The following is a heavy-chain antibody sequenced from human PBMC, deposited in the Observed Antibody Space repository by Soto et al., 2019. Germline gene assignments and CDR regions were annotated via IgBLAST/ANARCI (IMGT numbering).Heavy chain of an antibody. CDR3: ASLLRYFDWPWAIDY. D-gene: IGHD3-9*01. CDR1: GFSLSTSGVG. J-gene: IGHJ4*02. V-gene: IGHV2-5*02. CDR2: IYWDDDK. Sequence: GPTLVNPTQTLTLTCTFSGFSLSTSGVGVGWIRQPPGKALEWLAVIYWDDDKRYRPSLKSRLTITKDSSKNQVVLTMTNMDPVDTATYYCASLLRYFDWPWAIDYWGQGTLVTVSS.